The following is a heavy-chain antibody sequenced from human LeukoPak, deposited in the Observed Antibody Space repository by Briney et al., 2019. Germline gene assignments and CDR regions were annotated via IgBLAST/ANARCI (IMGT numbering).Heavy chain of an antibody. CDR3: AKYGLSGYSSGMDV. D-gene: IGHD2-15*01. J-gene: IGHJ6*02. CDR2: INVSGGNT. Sequence: GVSLRLSCAASGFTFSSYAMTWVRQAPGKGLEWVSTINVSGGNTYYADSVKGRFTISRDNSKNTLYLQMNSLRAEDTAVYYCAKYGLSGYSSGMDVWGQGTTVTVPS. V-gene: IGHV3-23*01. CDR1: GFTFSSYA.